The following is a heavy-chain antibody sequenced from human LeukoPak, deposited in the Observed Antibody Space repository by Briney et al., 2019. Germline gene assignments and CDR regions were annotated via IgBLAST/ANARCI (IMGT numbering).Heavy chain of an antibody. D-gene: IGHD3-16*01. V-gene: IGHV3-30*02. Sequence: GGSLRLSCAASGFTFSTYGMHWVRQAPGKGLEWVAFIGHDGTKVYYADSVQGRFAISRDNSKNTLYLEMNSLSGEDTALYYCAKDHVTWGNRYFDHWGQGTLGTVSS. J-gene: IGHJ4*02. CDR2: IGHDGTKV. CDR1: GFTFSTYG. CDR3: AKDHVTWGNRYFDH.